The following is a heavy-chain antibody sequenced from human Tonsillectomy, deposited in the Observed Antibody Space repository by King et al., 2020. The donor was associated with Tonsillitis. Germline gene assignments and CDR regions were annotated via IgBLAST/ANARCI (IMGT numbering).Heavy chain of an antibody. CDR1: GFTFSNYG. D-gene: IGHD4-17*01. J-gene: IGHJ4*02. V-gene: IGHV3-30*18. CDR2: ISYDGSNK. Sequence: QVQLVESGGGVVQPGRSLRLSCAASGFTFSNYGMHWVRQAPGKGLEWVAVISYDGSNKYYADFVKGRFTISRDNSKNTLYLQMNSLRTEDTAVYSCANEGAETTLGGYFDYWGQGTLVTVSS. CDR3: ANEGAETTLGGYFDY.